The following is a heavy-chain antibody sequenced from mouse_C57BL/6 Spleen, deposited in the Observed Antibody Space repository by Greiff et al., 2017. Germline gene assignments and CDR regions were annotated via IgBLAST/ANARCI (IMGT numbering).Heavy chain of an antibody. CDR1: GYAFSSYW. J-gene: IGHJ1*03. Sequence: VQLQQSGAELVKPGASVKISCKASGYAFSSYWMNWVKQRPGKGLEWIGQIYPGDGDTNYNGKFKGKATLTADKSSSTAYMQLSSLTSEDSAVYFCARTTTVVVHWYFDVWGTGTTVTVSS. D-gene: IGHD1-1*01. CDR3: ARTTTVVVHWYFDV. CDR2: IYPGDGDT. V-gene: IGHV1-80*01.